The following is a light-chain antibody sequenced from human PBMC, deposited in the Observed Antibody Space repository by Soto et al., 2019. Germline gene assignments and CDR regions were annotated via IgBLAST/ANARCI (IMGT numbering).Light chain of an antibody. CDR3: SSYTSTTTRV. J-gene: IGLJ1*01. CDR1: SSDVGGYNY. CDR2: EVS. Sequence: QSVLTQPASVSGSPGQSITISCTGTSSDVGGYNYVSWYQQHPGKGPKLMICEVSNRPSGVSNRFSGSKSGNTATLTISGLQAEDEADYYCSSYTSTTTRVFGTGTRSPS. V-gene: IGLV2-14*03.